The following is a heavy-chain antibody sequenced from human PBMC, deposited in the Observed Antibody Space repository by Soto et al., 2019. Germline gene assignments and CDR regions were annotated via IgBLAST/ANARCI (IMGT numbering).Heavy chain of an antibody. Sequence: PGGSLRLSCAASVFTFISYAMSWVRQSPGKGLEWVSAISGSGGSAYYADSVKGRFTISRDNSKNTLYLQMNSLRAEDTDVYYCEKDRDPDYVWGRYHYYYYGMDGRGQGNRVTVSS. D-gene: IGHD3-16*02. CDR1: VFTFISYA. V-gene: IGHV3-23*01. CDR3: EKDRDPDYVWGRYHYYYYGMDG. J-gene: IGHJ6*02. CDR2: ISGSGGSA.